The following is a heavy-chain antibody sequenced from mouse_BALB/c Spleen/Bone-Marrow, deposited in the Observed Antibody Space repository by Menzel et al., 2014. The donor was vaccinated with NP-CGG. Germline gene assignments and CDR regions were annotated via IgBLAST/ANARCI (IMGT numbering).Heavy chain of an antibody. Sequence: EVQLQESGGGLVQPGGSRKLSCAASGFTFSSFGMHWVRQAPEKGLEWVAYISSGSSTIYYADTVMGRFTISRDNPKNTLFLQMTSLRSEDTAMYYCARSGSSSGYFDYWGHGTTLTVSS. CDR3: ARSGSSSGYFDY. CDR1: GFTFSSFG. J-gene: IGHJ2*01. D-gene: IGHD1-1*01. V-gene: IGHV5-17*02. CDR2: ISSGSSTI.